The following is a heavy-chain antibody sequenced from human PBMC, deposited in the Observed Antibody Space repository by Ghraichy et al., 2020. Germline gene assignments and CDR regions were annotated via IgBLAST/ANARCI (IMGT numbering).Heavy chain of an antibody. CDR3: ARDARANDYGDYAGAFDI. D-gene: IGHD4-17*01. CDR2: ISSDVNIK. V-gene: IGHV3-30-3*01. Sequence: GGSLRLSCADSGFTFSSFAINWVRQAPGQGLEWVAVISSDVNIKFYADSAKGRFTLSRDNSKVYLQMDSLRPEDTAVYYCARDARANDYGDYAGAFDIWGQGAMVIVS. CDR1: GFTFSSFA. J-gene: IGHJ3*02.